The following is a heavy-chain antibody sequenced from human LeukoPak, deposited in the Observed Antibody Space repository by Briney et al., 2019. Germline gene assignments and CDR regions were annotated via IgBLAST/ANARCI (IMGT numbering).Heavy chain of an antibody. J-gene: IGHJ4*02. CDR2: INSDGSST. V-gene: IGHV3-74*01. CDR3: EAPLRDSSRCSDY. Sequence: GGSLRLSCAASGFTFSRYWMHWVRQAPGKGLVWVSRINSDGSSTSYADSVKGRFTISRDNAQNTLYLQMNSLRAEDTAVYYCEAPLRDSSRCSDYWGQGTLVTVSS. D-gene: IGHD3-22*01. CDR1: GFTFSRYW.